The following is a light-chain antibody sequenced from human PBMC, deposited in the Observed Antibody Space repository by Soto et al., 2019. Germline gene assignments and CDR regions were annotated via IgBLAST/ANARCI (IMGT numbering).Light chain of an antibody. V-gene: IGLV2-14*01. CDR1: SSDIGYYTY. J-gene: IGLJ3*02. CDR3: CSNTHSNTLV. Sequence: QSVLTQPASVSGSPGQSITISCTGTSSDIGYYTYVSWSQQHPGEAPKLIIYEVNNRPSGVSPRVSGSKSGNTASLTISGLQPEDEADYYCCSNTHSNTLVFGGGTKLTVL. CDR2: EVN.